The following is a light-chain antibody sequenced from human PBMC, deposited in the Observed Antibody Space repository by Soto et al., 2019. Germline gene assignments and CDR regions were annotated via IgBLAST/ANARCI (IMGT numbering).Light chain of an antibody. J-gene: IGLJ3*02. V-gene: IGLV1-40*01. CDR2: GNN. Sequence: QSVLTQPPSVSGAPGQKVTISCTRSSSNIGAAYDVHWYQHLPGTAPKLLIYGNNNRPSGVPDRFSGSKSGTSASLASTGLLAEDEADYYCQSYDSSLSGWVFGGGTKLTVL. CDR1: SSNIGAAYD. CDR3: QSYDSSLSGWV.